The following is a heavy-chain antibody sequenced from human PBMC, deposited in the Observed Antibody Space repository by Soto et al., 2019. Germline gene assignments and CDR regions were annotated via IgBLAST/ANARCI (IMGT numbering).Heavy chain of an antibody. V-gene: IGHV1-46*03. CDR2: INPSGGST. J-gene: IGHJ4*02. CDR3: ASLYSSGRSHFDY. Sequence: ASVKATCKASGYTFTSYYMHWVRQAPGQGLEWMGIINPSGGSTSYAQKFQGRVTMTRDTSTSTVYMELSSLRSEDTAVYYCASLYSSGRSHFDYWGQGTLVTVSS. D-gene: IGHD6-19*01. CDR1: GYTFTSYY.